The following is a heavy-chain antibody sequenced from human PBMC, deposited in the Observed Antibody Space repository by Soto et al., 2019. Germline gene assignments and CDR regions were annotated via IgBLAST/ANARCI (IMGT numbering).Heavy chain of an antibody. CDR2: IKQDGNEK. CDR3: ARGLGSSGWYSPWDPFDI. Sequence: GSLRLSCAVSGFTFSDYWMSWVRQAPGKGLEWVANIKQDGNEKYYVDSVKGRFTISRDNAKNSLYLQMNSLRAEDTAVYYCARGLGSSGWYSPWDPFDIWGQGTMVPVSS. D-gene: IGHD6-19*01. V-gene: IGHV3-7*01. J-gene: IGHJ3*02. CDR1: GFTFSDYW.